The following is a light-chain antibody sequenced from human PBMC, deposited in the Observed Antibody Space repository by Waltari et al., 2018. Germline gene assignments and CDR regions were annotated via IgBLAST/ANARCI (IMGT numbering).Light chain of an antibody. CDR3: QHYVSLPVT. Sequence: EIVLTQSPGTLSLSPGARATLSCRASQSVSRALAWYQQNPGQAPRLLIYGASNRATGIPDRFSGSGSGTDFSLIISRLEPEDFAVYYCQHYVSLPVTFGQGTKV. V-gene: IGKV3-20*01. J-gene: IGKJ1*01. CDR2: GAS. CDR1: QSVSRA.